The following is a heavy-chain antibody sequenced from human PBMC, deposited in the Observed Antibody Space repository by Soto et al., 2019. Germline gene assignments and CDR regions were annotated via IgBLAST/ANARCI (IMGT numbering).Heavy chain of an antibody. CDR3: ARFGDYLYDYYYYMDV. Sequence: GGSLRLSCAASGFTFSAYSMNWVRQAPGKGLEWVSYISSSSSTTYYADSVKGRFTISRDNAKNSLYLQMNSPRAEDTAVYYCARFGDYLYDYYYYMDVWGKGTTVTVSS. J-gene: IGHJ6*03. D-gene: IGHD4-17*01. CDR2: ISSSSSTT. V-gene: IGHV3-48*01. CDR1: GFTFSAYS.